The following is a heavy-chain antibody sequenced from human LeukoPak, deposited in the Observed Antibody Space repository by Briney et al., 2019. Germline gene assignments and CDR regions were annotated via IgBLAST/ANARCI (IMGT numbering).Heavy chain of an antibody. J-gene: IGHJ4*02. Sequence: GGSLRLSCAASGFTFSSYWMSWVRQAPGKGLEWVANIKQDGSEKYYVDSVKGRFTISRDSAKNSLYLQMNSLRAEDTAVYYCAREKIVVPAAKGPQFDYWGQGTLVTVSS. CDR1: GFTFSSYW. CDR3: AREKIVVPAAKGPQFDY. CDR2: IKQDGSEK. D-gene: IGHD2-2*01. V-gene: IGHV3-7*01.